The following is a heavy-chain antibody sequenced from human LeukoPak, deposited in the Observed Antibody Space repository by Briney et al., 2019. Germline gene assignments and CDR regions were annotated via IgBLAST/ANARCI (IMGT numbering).Heavy chain of an antibody. J-gene: IGHJ4*02. V-gene: IGHV4-59*01. D-gene: IGHD3-9*01. CDR1: GGSISSYY. Sequence: PSETLSLTRTVSGGSISSYYWSWIRQPPGKGLEWIGYIYYSGSTNYNPSLKGRVTISVDTSKNQFSLKLSSVTAADTAVYYCARGPTYYDILTGYYGMAGYFDYWGQGTLVTVSS. CDR2: IYYSGST. CDR3: ARGPTYYDILTGYYGMAGYFDY.